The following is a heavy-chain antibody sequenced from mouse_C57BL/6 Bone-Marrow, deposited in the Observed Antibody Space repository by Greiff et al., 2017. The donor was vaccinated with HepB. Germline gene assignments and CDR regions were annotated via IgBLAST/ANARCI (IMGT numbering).Heavy chain of an antibody. CDR2: ISSGGDYI. CDR1: GFTFSSYA. CDR3: TMIYYDYDDAMDY. Sequence: EVKVEESGEGLVKPGGSLKLSCAASGFTFSSYAMSWVRQTPEKRLEWVAYISSGGDYIYYADTVKGRFTISRDNARNTLYLQMSSLKSEDTAMYYCTMIYYDYDDAMDYWGQGTSVTVSS. V-gene: IGHV5-9-1*02. D-gene: IGHD2-4*01. J-gene: IGHJ4*01.